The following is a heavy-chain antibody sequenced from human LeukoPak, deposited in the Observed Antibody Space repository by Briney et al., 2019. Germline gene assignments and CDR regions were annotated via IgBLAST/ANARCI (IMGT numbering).Heavy chain of an antibody. Sequence: GGSLRLSCAASGFTFSSYAMSWVRQAPGKGLEWVSAISGSGGSTYYADSVKGRFTISRDNSKNTLYLQMNSLRAEDTAVYYCAKRSSVSYYNLIDYWGQGTLVTVSS. CDR1: GFTFSSYA. V-gene: IGHV3-23*01. J-gene: IGHJ4*02. CDR2: ISGSGGST. CDR3: AKRSSVSYYNLIDY. D-gene: IGHD3-10*01.